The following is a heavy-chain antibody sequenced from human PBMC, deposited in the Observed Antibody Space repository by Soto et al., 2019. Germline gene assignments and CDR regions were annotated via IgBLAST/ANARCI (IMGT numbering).Heavy chain of an antibody. CDR3: ARGQYSRTWYGDFDY. D-gene: IGHD6-13*01. Sequence: SETLSLTCAVSGASISSADSYWSWIRQSPVKGLEWIGYIYYGGSTYYNPSLKSRVTISVDTTENHFSLRLNSVTAADTAVYYCARGQYSRTWYGDFDYWGQGTLVTVSS. CDR2: IYYGGST. V-gene: IGHV4-30-4*01. J-gene: IGHJ4*02. CDR1: GASISSADSY.